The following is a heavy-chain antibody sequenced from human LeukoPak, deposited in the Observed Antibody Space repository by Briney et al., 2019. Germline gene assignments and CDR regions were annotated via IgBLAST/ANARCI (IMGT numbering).Heavy chain of an antibody. D-gene: IGHD2-21*01. V-gene: IGHV3-53*01. CDR3: ARDYCRGDCYPYYYYYMDV. CDR1: GFTVSSNY. Sequence: GGSLRLSCAASGFTVSSNYMSWVRQAPGKGLEWVSFIYSGGNTYYADSVKGRFTISRDTSKNTLYLQMNSLRAEDTAVYYCARDYCRGDCYPYYYYYMDVWGKGTTVTVSS. CDR2: IYSGGNT. J-gene: IGHJ6*03.